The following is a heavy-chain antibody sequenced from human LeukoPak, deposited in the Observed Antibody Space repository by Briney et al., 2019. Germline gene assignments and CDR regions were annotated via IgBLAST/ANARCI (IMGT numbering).Heavy chain of an antibody. Sequence: PSETLSLTCTVSGGSISSGDYYWSWIRQPPGKGLEWIGYIYYSGSTYYNPSLKSRVTISVDTSKNQFSLKLSSLTAADTAVYFGAKFSPIPKVGVPNYQSMEAGGPGPRSPSP. CDR3: AKFSPIPKVGVPNYQSMEA. D-gene: IGHD2-21*01. CDR2: IYYSGST. CDR1: GGSISSGDYY. J-gene: IGHJ6*02. V-gene: IGHV4-30-4*01.